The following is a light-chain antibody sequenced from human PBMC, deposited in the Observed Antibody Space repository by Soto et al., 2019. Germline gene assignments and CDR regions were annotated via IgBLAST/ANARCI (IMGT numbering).Light chain of an antibody. CDR2: EVS. J-gene: IGLJ1*01. CDR3: TSDTSSSTPYV. CDR1: SSDVGVYNY. Sequence: QSALTQPASVSGSPGQSITISCTGTSSDVGVYNYVSWYQQHPGKAPKLMIYEVSNRPSGDSDRLSGSKSGNTASLTISGLQAEDEADYSGTSDTSSSTPYVFGSVTKV. V-gene: IGLV2-14*03.